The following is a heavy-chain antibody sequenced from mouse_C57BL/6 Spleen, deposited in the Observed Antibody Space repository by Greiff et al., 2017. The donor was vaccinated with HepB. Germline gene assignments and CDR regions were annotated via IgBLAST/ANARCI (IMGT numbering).Heavy chain of an antibody. CDR2: ISSGGSYT. CDR1: GFTFSSYG. Sequence: EVHLVESGGDLVKPGGSLKLSCAASGFTFSSYGMSWVRQTPDKRLEWVATISSGGSYTYYPDSVKGRFTISRDNAKNTLYLQMSSLKSEDTAMYYCARRPTIVTYYFDYWGQGTTLTVSS. J-gene: IGHJ2*01. V-gene: IGHV5-6*01. D-gene: IGHD2-5*01. CDR3: ARRPTIVTYYFDY.